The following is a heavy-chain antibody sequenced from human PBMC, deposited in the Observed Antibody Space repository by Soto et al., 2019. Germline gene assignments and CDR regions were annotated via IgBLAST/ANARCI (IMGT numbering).Heavy chain of an antibody. J-gene: IGHJ4*02. V-gene: IGHV3-23*01. Sequence: GSLRLSCAASGFTFSSYAMSWVRQAPGKGLEWVSAINGSGGSTYYAESVKGVFTISRDNCKNTLNLQLKSLRAEDTAVYYGAKQNPDWLLYGGEVGFDYWGQGTLVTVSS. D-gene: IGHD3-9*01. CDR1: GFTFSSYA. CDR3: AKQNPDWLLYGGEVGFDY. CDR2: INGSGGST.